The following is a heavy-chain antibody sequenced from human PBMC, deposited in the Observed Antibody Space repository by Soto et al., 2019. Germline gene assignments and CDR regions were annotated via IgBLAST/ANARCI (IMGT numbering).Heavy chain of an antibody. J-gene: IGHJ5*02. V-gene: IGHV1-3*01. CDR1: GYTFTSYA. CDR2: INAGNGNT. Sequence: EASVKVSCKASGYTFTSYAMHWVRQAPGQRLEWMGWINAGNGNTKYSQKFQGRVTITRDTSASTAYMELSSLRSEDTAVYYCAREVTIRYYEILTGYPNWYDPWGQGTLVTVSS. D-gene: IGHD3-9*01. CDR3: AREVTIRYYEILTGYPNWYDP.